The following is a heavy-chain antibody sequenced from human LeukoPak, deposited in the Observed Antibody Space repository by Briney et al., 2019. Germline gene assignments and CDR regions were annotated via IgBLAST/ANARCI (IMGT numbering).Heavy chain of an antibody. Sequence: GGSLRLSCAASGFTFSSHSMHWVRQAPGKGLEWVSYISSSGSTIYYADSVKGRFTISRDNAKNSLYLQMNSLRAEDTAVYYWARVRGGGVFDYWGQGTLVTVSS. CDR1: GFTFSSHS. D-gene: IGHD3-16*01. V-gene: IGHV3-48*04. CDR3: ARVRGGGVFDY. CDR2: ISSSGSTI. J-gene: IGHJ4*02.